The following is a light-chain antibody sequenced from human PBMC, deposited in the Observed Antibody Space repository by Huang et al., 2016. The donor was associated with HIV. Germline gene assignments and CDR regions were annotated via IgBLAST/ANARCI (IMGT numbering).Light chain of an antibody. Sequence: ERVMTQSPATLSVAPGERVTLSCRASHSVSSNLAWYQQKPGQAPRFIIHGGSTRATCIPARLSSSGSGTEFTLAISSLQSEDSGVYFCQQYDNRRLTFGQGTRLEIK. CDR3: QQYDNRRLT. CDR2: GGS. J-gene: IGKJ5*01. V-gene: IGKV3D-15*01. CDR1: HSVSSN.